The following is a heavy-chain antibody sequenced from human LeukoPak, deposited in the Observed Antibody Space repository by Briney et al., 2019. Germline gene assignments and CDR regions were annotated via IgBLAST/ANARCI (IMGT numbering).Heavy chain of an antibody. J-gene: IGHJ4*02. V-gene: IGHV3-21*01. D-gene: IGHD3-9*01. CDR1: EFTLSSYS. Sequence: GGCLRLSCAASEFTLSSYSMNWVRQAPGKGMEWVSSISICSDNLYYADSVKGRFTISRDNAKNSLYLQMNSLRAEDTAVYSCARDHWDILTGYYIDYWGQGTLVTVSS. CDR2: ISICSDNL. CDR3: ARDHWDILTGYYIDY.